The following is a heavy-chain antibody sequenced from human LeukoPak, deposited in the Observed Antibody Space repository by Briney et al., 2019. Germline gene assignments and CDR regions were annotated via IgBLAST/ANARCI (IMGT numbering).Heavy chain of an antibody. CDR3: ARALGYYDSSGHPATFDY. CDR1: GSTFSSYS. Sequence: GGSLRLSCAASGSTFSSYSMNWVRQAPGKGLEWVSSISSSSSYIYYADSVKGRFTISRDNGKNSLYLQMNSLRAEDTAVYYCARALGYYDSSGHPATFDYWGQGTLVTVSS. J-gene: IGHJ4*02. CDR2: ISSSSSYI. D-gene: IGHD3-22*01. V-gene: IGHV3-21*01.